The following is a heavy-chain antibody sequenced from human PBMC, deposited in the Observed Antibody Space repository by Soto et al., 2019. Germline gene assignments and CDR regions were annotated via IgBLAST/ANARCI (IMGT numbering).Heavy chain of an antibody. CDR3: ARDLMITFGGVTVEYYFDY. J-gene: IGHJ4*02. CDR1: GYTFTSYY. CDR2: INPSGGST. D-gene: IGHD3-16*02. V-gene: IGHV1-46*03. Sequence: ASVKVSCKASGYTFTSYYMHWVRQAPGQGLEWMGIINPSGGSTSYAQKFQGRVTMTRDTSTSTVYMELSSLRSEDTAVYYCARDLMITFGGVTVEYYFDYWGQGTLVTVSS.